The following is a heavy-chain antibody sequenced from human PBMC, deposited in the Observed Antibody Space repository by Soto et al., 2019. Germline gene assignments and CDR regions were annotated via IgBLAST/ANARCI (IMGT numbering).Heavy chain of an antibody. J-gene: IGHJ5*02. CDR3: ARGRDVVVTAALLSLWCEH. Sequence: ASVNVSCKASGYTFTGYGISWVRQAPGQGLEWMGWISAYNGNTNYAQKLQGRVTMTTDTSTSTAYMELRSLRSDDTAVYYCARGRDVVVTAALLSLWCEHWGQGTLVSASS. D-gene: IGHD2-2*02. V-gene: IGHV1-18*01. CDR1: GYTFTGYG. CDR2: ISAYNGNT.